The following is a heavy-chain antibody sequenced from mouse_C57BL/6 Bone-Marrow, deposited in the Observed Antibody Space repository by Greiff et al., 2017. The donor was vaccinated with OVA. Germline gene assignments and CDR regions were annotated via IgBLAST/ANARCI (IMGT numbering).Heavy chain of an antibody. V-gene: IGHV7-1*01. Sequence: VKLMESGGGLVQSGRSLRLSCATSGFTFSDFYMEWVRQAPGKGLEWIAASRNKANDYTTEYSASVKGRFIVSRDTSQSILYLQMNALRAEDTAIYYCARRSYFDVWGTGTTVTVSS. CDR1: GFTFSDFY. J-gene: IGHJ1*03. CDR3: ARRSYFDV. CDR2: SRNKANDYTT.